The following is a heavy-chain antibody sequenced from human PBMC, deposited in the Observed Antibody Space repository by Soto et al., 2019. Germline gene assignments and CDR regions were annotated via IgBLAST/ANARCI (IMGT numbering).Heavy chain of an antibody. J-gene: IGHJ3*02. CDR3: ARDLPPNFSGWEKAFDI. V-gene: IGHV3-33*01. Sequence: QVQLAESGGGVVQPGRSLRLSCAASGLTFSNYGFHWVRQAPGKGLEWVALIWYDGSHKYYGDSVKGRFTISRDNSRNTLYLQMNSLRVEDSAMYYCARDLPPNFSGWEKAFDIWGQGTLVTVSS. D-gene: IGHD6-19*01. CDR2: IWYDGSHK. CDR1: GLTFSNYG.